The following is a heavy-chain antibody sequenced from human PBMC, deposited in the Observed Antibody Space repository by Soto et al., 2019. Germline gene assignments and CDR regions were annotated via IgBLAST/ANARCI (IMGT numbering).Heavy chain of an antibody. CDR1: GFTFSSYG. CDR3: AKEGGLSGSYYISSSYYFDY. D-gene: IGHD1-26*01. J-gene: IGHJ4*02. CDR2: ISDDGSNT. Sequence: QVQLVESGGGVVQPGRSLRLSCAASGFTFSSYGMHWVRQAPGKGLEWVAIISDDGSNTYYADSVKGRFTISRDNSKNTLYLQMNSLRAEDTSVYYCAKEGGLSGSYYISSSYYFDYWGQGTLVTVSS. V-gene: IGHV3-30*18.